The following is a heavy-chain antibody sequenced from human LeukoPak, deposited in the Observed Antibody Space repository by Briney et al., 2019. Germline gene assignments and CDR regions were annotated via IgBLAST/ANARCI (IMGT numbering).Heavy chain of an antibody. D-gene: IGHD6-13*01. Sequence: GGSLRLSCAASGFIFNNYAMNWVRQAPGKGLEWVSGISGLGGSAYYAASVKGRFTISRDNSGNRVFLQLNSLRVEDAAVYYCARRGGSSWSSFDYWGQGTLVTVSS. CDR1: GFIFNNYA. J-gene: IGHJ4*02. CDR3: ARRGGSSWSSFDY. CDR2: ISGLGGSA. V-gene: IGHV3-23*01.